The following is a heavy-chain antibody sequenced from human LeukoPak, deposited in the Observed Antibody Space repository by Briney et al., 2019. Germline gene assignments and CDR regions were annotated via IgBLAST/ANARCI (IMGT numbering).Heavy chain of an antibody. J-gene: IGHJ4*02. CDR1: GGSISSYY. V-gene: IGHV4-59*01. CDR2: IYHSANRYYSDSI. CDR3: ARAQQISHNFDY. D-gene: IGHD6-13*01. Sequence: SETLSLTCAVSGGSISSYYWNWIRQPPRKGPEWIGYIYHSANRYYSDSIKYNPSLKSRVFISVDTSKNQFSLRLHSVSAADTAVYYCARAQQISHNFDYWGQGTLVTVSS.